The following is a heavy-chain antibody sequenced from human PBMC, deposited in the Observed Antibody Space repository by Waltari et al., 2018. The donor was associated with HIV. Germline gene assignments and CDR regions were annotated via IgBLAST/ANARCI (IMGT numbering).Heavy chain of an antibody. Sequence: EVQLLESGGGLVQPGGSLRLSCAASGFTFSSYAMSCVRQAPGKGVEWVSAIRGSGGSTYYADSVKGRFTISRDNSKNTLYLQMNSLRAEDTAVYYCAKDPSTLGWGSSWGQGTLVTVSS. CDR1: GFTFSSYA. D-gene: IGHD6-6*01. J-gene: IGHJ4*02. CDR2: IRGSGGST. V-gene: IGHV3-23*01. CDR3: AKDPSTLGWGSS.